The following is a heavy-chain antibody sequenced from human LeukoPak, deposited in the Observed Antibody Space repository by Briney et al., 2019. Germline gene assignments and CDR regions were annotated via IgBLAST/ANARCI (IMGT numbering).Heavy chain of an antibody. CDR1: GFTVSSNY. V-gene: IGHV3-53*01. CDR2: IYSDGST. J-gene: IGHJ6*02. Sequence: GGSLRLSCAASGFTVSSNYMNWVRQAPGKGLEWVSLIYSDGSTNYADSVKGRFIISRDNSANTLYLQMNSLRDEDTAVYYCARARPWDSSRSYYFGMDVWGHGTTVTVSS. D-gene: IGHD3-22*01. CDR3: ARARPWDSSRSYYFGMDV.